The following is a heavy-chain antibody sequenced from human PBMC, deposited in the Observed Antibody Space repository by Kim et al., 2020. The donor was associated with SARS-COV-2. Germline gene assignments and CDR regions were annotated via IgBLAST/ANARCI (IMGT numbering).Heavy chain of an antibody. D-gene: IGHD1-26*01. Sequence: ASVKVSCKASGYTFRDYAVHWVRQAPGQRLEWMGWNNSGNGKPNNSQSFQGRVTMTRETSTEPAYMELSSLTPEETPVYSGQRKPPWGYGMDAWGQGPTV. V-gene: IGHV1-3*01. CDR2: NNSGNGKP. J-gene: IGHJ6*02. CDR1: GYTFRDYA. CDR3: QRKPPWGYGMDA.